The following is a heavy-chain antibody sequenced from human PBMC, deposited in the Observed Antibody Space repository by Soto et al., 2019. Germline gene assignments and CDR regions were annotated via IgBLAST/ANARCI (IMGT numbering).Heavy chain of an antibody. J-gene: IGHJ4*02. D-gene: IGHD5-18*01. CDR2: ISSSSIYI. CDR1: GFTFSSYS. V-gene: IGHV3-21*01. Sequence: EVQLVESGGGLVKPGGSLRLSCAASGFTFSSYSMNWVRQAPGKGLGWVSSISSSSIYIYYADSVKGRFTISRDNAKNSLYLQMNSLRAEDTAVYYCARDQPGYSYGYGLGYWGQGTLVTVSS. CDR3: ARDQPGYSYGYGLGY.